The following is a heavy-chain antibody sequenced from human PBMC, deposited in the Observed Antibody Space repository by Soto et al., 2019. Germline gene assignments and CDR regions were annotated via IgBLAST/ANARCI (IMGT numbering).Heavy chain of an antibody. V-gene: IGHV5-51*01. CDR2: IYPEDSET. CDR1: GYSFTNYW. Sequence: GESLKISCKGSGYSFTNYWIGWVRQMPGKDLEWIGIIYPEDSETRYSPSFQGLVTISVDKSISTAYLQWSSLKASDTAMYYCARHKGTMIVGPAFDIWGQGTMVTVSS. CDR3: ARHKGTMIVGPAFDI. D-gene: IGHD3-22*01. J-gene: IGHJ3*02.